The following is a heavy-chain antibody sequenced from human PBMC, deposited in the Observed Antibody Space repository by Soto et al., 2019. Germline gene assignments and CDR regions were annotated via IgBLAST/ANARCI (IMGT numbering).Heavy chain of an antibody. CDR1: GGSISSSSYY. V-gene: IGHV4-39*01. Sequence: KPSETLSLTCTVSGGSISSSSYYWGWIRQPPGKGLEWIGSIYYSGSTYYNPSLKSRVTISVDTSKNQFSLKLSSVTAADTAVYYCARPRSMVRGVIGSEYYFDYWGQGTLVTVSS. D-gene: IGHD3-10*01. J-gene: IGHJ4*02. CDR3: ARPRSMVRGVIGSEYYFDY. CDR2: IYYSGST.